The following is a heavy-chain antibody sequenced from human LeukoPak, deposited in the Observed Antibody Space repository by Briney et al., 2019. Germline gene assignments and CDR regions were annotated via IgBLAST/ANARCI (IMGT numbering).Heavy chain of an antibody. CDR2: ISGVGSNT. V-gene: IGHV3-23*01. CDR3: AKLVETGTPPPNS. D-gene: IGHD1-1*01. CDR1: GFTFSNYA. J-gene: IGHJ5*01. Sequence: PGGSLRLSCAASGFTFSNYAMTWVRQAPGKGLEWVSVISGVGSNTDYADSVKGRFTISRDNSKNTLSLQMNSLRAEDTAIYYCAKLVETGTPPPNSGGRGPLAPVSS.